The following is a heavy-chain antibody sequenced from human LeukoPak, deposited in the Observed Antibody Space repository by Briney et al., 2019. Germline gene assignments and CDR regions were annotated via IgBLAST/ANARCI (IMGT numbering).Heavy chain of an antibody. J-gene: IGHJ4*02. Sequence: GASVKVSCNASGGTFSSYAISWVRQAPGQGLEWMGGIIPIFGTANYAQKFQGRVTITADESTSTAYMELSSLRSEDTAVYYCAVVVTATTTVGFDYWGQGTLVTVSS. CDR3: AVVVTATTTVGFDY. D-gene: IGHD2-21*02. V-gene: IGHV1-69*13. CDR2: IIPIFGTA. CDR1: GGTFSSYA.